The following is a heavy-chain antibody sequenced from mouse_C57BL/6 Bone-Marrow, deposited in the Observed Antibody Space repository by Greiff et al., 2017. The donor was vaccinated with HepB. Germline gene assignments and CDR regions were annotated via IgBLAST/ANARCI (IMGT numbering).Heavy chain of an antibody. J-gene: IGHJ2*01. D-gene: IGHD1-1*01. CDR3: ARGIYYYGSSPYY. CDR2: ISSGSSTI. Sequence: EVKLVESGGGLVKPGGSLKLSCAASGFTFSDYGMHWVRQAPEKGLEWVAYISSGSSTIYYADTVKGRFTISRDNAKNTLFLQMTSLRSEDTAMYYCARGIYYYGSSPYYWGQGTTLTVSS. V-gene: IGHV5-17*01. CDR1: GFTFSDYG.